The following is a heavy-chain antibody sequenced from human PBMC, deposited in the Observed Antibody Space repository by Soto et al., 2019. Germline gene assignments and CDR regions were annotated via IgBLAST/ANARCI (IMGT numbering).Heavy chain of an antibody. CDR1: GYTFPTYG. D-gene: IGHD5-12*01. V-gene: IGHV1-18*01. CDR2: ISAYNGNT. J-gene: IGHJ4*02. CDR3: ARVGSVVATFLDY. Sequence: GYTFPTYGISWVRQAPGQGLEWMGWISAYNGNTNYAQKLQGRVTMTTDTSTSTAYMELRSLRSDYTALYYCARVGSVVATFLDYWGQGTLVTVSS.